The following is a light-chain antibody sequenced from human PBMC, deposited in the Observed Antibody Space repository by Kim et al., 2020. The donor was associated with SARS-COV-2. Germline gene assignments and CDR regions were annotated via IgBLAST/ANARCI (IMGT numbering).Light chain of an antibody. CDR3: LLYHELTWI. CDR1: AGAVTSGFY. CDR2: STT. J-gene: IGLJ3*02. V-gene: IGLV7-43*01. Sequence: PGGTVTVTCAVNAGAVTSGFYPNWFQQKAGQAPRALIYSTTNRHAWTPARFSGSIRGGKATLTLSDVEPGDEADYYYLLYHELTWIFGGGTQLTVL.